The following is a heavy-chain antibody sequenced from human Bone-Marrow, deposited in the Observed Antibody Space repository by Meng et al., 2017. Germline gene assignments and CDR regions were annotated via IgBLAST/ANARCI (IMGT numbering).Heavy chain of an antibody. D-gene: IGHD6-13*01. J-gene: IGHJ4*02. V-gene: IGHV1-69*13. CDR1: GGTFSSYA. CDR3: ARDEDISAAGKLFGDY. Sequence: VKVSCKASGGTFSSYAISWVRQAPGQGLEWMGGIIPIFGTANYAQKFQGRVTITADESTSTAYMELSSLRSEDTAVYYCARDEDISAAGKLFGDYWGQGTLVTVSS. CDR2: IIPIFGTA.